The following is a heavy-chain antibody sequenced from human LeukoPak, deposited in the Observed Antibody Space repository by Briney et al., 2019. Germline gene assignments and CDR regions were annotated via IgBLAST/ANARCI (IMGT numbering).Heavy chain of an antibody. CDR2: ISGSGGST. D-gene: IGHD1-26*01. CDR3: AKYFIAGSCGIVGATTAAFDI. CDR1: GFTFSSYA. J-gene: IGHJ3*02. V-gene: IGHV3-23*01. Sequence: PGGSLRLSCAASGFTFSSYAMSWVRQAPGKGLEWASAISGSGGSTYYVDSVKGRFTISRDNSKNTLYLQMKSLRDEDTGVYYCAKYFIAGSCGIVGATTAAFDIWGQGTMVTVSS.